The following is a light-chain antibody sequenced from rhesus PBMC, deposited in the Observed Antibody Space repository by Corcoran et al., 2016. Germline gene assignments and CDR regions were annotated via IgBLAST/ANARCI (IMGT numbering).Light chain of an antibody. Sequence: EIVLTQSPGTLSLSPGERATLSCRASQSASSSLAGYQQKPGTTPRLPFFAASSRATGIPDRFRGSGSATDFTLTISSLEPEDGGVYYCQQYSDWPPLTFGGGTKVELK. V-gene: IGKV3-42*02. CDR2: AAS. J-gene: IGKJ4*01. CDR1: QSASSS. CDR3: QQYSDWPPLT.